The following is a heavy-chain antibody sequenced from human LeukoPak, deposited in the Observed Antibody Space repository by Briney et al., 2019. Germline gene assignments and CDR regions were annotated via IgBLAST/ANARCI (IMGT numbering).Heavy chain of an antibody. V-gene: IGHV3-21*01. Sequence: GGSLRLSCAASGFTFSNSAMNWVRQVPGKGLEGVSSIDYYISHIYYSASLSGRFTISRDNARNSVYLQMNSLRVEDTAVYYCARDPLRYLRVGHYDYWGQGTLVAVSS. CDR1: GFTFSNSA. CDR2: IDYYISHI. D-gene: IGHD3-9*01. J-gene: IGHJ4*02. CDR3: ARDPLRYLRVGHYDY.